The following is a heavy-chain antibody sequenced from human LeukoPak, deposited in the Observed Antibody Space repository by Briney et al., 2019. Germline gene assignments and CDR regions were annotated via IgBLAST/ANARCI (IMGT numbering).Heavy chain of an antibody. CDR2: IYAGDSDT. V-gene: IGHV5-51*01. CDR1: GYRFTNHS. Sequence: GESLKISCKGSGYRFTNHSVGWVRHMPGKGMEWMAIIYAGDSDTRYSPSFPGQVTISVDKSISTAYPQWSSLKASDTAIYYCVTAAHFDYWGQGTLVTVSS. J-gene: IGHJ4*02. D-gene: IGHD6-13*01. CDR3: VTAAHFDY.